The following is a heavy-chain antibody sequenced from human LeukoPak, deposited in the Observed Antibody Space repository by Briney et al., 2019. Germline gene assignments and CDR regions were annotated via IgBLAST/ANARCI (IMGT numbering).Heavy chain of an antibody. CDR3: ARPNDDYYSWCDP. V-gene: IGHV1-2*02. CDR1: GYSFTGYY. J-gene: IGHJ5*02. CDR2: INPKSGDT. D-gene: IGHD4-11*01. Sequence: AAVTVSCKASGYSFTGYYLHWVRQAPGQGLEWMGWINPKSGDTNYAEKFQDRVTLTRDTSISTAYMELTNLRSDDTAVDYCARPNDDYYSWCDPWGQGTLVTVSS.